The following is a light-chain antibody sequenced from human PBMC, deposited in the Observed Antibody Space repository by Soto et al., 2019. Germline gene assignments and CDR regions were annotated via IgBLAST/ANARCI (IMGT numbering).Light chain of an antibody. Sequence: DIQLTPSPFFLSASLGDGVTIXXRTSQGINSYLAWYQQKPGKAPKLXXYEASTLQSGVPSRFSGSGSGTDFSLTISSLQPEDLATYYCQQVNTYPPRAFGQGTKVDIK. CDR2: EAS. V-gene: IGKV1-9*01. CDR3: QQVNTYPPRA. CDR1: QGINSY. J-gene: IGKJ1*01.